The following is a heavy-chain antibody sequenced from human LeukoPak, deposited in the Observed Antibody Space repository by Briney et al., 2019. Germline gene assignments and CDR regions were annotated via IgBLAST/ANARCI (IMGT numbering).Heavy chain of an antibody. D-gene: IGHD3-22*01. J-gene: IGHJ3*02. CDR2: IYYSGST. CDR1: GGSISSSSYY. Sequence: SETLSLTCTVSGGSISSSSYYWGWIRQPPGKGLEWIGSIYYSGSTYYNPSLKSRVTISVDTSKNQFSLRLSSVTAADTAVYYCARVYYDSNGGDAFDIWGHGTMVTVSS. CDR3: ARVYYDSNGGDAFDI. V-gene: IGHV4-39*01.